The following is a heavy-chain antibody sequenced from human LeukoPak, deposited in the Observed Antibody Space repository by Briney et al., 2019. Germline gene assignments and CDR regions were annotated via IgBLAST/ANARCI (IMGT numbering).Heavy chain of an antibody. J-gene: IGHJ4*02. V-gene: IGHV3-53*01. CDR2: IYSGGST. CDR1: GFTVSSNY. CDR3: AKWASGGLEWLFQTREFDY. D-gene: IGHD3-3*01. Sequence: GGSLRLSCAASGFTVSSNYMSWVRQAPGKGLEWVSVIYSGGSTYYADSVKGRFTISRDNSKNTLYLQMNSLRAEDTAVYYCAKWASGGLEWLFQTREFDYWGQGTLVTVSS.